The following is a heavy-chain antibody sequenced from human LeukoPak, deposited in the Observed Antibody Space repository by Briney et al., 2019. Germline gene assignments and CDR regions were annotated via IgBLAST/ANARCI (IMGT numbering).Heavy chain of an antibody. V-gene: IGHV3-23*01. CDR1: GFTFSSYA. CDR2: ISGSAGGT. CDR3: AKGKLGINLPFDY. D-gene: IGHD7-27*01. J-gene: IGHJ4*02. Sequence: GSLRLSCAASGFTFSSYAMSWVRQAPGKGLEWASAISGSAGGTYYADSVKGRFTISRDSSKNTLYLQMNSLRAEDTAVYYCAKGKLGINLPFDYWGQGTLVTVSS.